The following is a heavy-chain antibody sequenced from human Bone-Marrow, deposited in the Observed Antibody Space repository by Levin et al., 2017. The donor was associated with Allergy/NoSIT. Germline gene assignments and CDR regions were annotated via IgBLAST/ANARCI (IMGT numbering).Heavy chain of an antibody. CDR2: INHSGST. J-gene: IGHJ6*03. D-gene: IGHD3-10*01. V-gene: IGHV4-34*01. CDR1: GGSFSGYD. CDR3: ARGLGWDDGSGSYLYYLDV. Sequence: PSETLSLTCAVFGGSFSGYDWNWIRQPPGKGLEWIGEINHSGSTNYNPSLKSRVTISIDTSKKQFSLKLSSVTAADMAVYYCARGLGWDDGSGSYLYYLDVWGKGTTVTVSS.